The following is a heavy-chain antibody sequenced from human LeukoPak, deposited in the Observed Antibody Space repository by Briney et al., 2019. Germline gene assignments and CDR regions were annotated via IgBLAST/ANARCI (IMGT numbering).Heavy chain of an antibody. V-gene: IGHV1-69*06. J-gene: IGHJ4*02. D-gene: IGHD5-18*01. Sequence: GASVKVSCKASGYTFNSFTINWVRQAPGQGLEWMGGIIPIFGTANYAQKFQGRVTITADKSTSTAYMELSSLRSEDTAVYYCARDLGTGVDTAIHYWGQGTLVTVSS. CDR2: IIPIFGTA. CDR3: ARDLGTGVDTAIHY. CDR1: GYTFNSFT.